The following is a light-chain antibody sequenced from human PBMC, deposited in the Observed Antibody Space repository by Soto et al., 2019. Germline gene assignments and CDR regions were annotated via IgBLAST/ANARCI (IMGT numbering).Light chain of an antibody. V-gene: IGKV1-33*01. Sequence: DIQMTQSPSSLSASVGDRVTITCQASQDISNYLNWYQQKPGKAPKLLIYDASNLETGVPSRFSGSGSGTDFTFTISSLQPEDIATYYCQQYDNLLITFCQVTRLAIK. CDR3: QQYDNLLIT. CDR1: QDISNY. CDR2: DAS. J-gene: IGKJ5*01.